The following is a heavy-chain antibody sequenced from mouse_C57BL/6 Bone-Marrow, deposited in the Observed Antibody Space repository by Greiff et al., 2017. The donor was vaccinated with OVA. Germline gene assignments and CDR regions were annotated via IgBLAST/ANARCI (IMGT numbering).Heavy chain of an antibody. CDR1: GFTFSSYG. V-gene: IGHV5-6*02. J-gene: IGHJ4*01. CDR3: ARHESSGYYAMDY. CDR2: ISSGGSYT. D-gene: IGHD3-2*02. Sequence: DVMLVESGGDLVKPGGSLKLSCAASGFTFSSYGMSWVRQTPDKRLEWVATISSGGSYTYYPDSVKGRFTISRDNAKNTLYLQMSSLKSEDTAMYYVARHESSGYYAMDYWGQGTSVTVSS.